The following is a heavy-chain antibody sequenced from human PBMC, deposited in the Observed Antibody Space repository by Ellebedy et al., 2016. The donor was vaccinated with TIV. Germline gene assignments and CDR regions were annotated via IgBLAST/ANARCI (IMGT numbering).Heavy chain of an antibody. CDR2: IRYDGSNK. CDR1: GFTLSSYG. J-gene: IGHJ4*02. Sequence: PGGSLRPSCAPSGFTLSSYGTHWVRQAPGKGLEWVAFIRYDGSNKYYADSVKGRFTISRDNSKNTLYLQMNILRAEDTAVSYCVSDWLLHYSPYWGQGTLVTVSS. V-gene: IGHV3-30*02. CDR3: VSDWLLHYSPY. D-gene: IGHD3-9*01.